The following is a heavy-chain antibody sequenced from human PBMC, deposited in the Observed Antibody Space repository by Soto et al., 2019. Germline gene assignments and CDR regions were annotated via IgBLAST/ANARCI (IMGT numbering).Heavy chain of an antibody. J-gene: IGHJ6*04. CDR2: ISGSGGST. V-gene: IGHV3-23*01. Sequence: GGSLRLSCAASGFTFSSYAMSWVRQAPGKGLEWVSAISGSGGSTYYADSVKGRFTISRDNSKNTLYLQMNSLRAEDTAVYYCGRLFLVHVVMSLDRYYYYGMDVGAKGTTATVSS. CDR3: GRLFLVHVVMSLDRYYYYGMDV. D-gene: IGHD2-2*01. CDR1: GFTFSSYA.